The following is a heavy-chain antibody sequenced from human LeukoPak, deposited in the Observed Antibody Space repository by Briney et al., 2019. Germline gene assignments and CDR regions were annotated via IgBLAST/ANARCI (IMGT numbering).Heavy chain of an antibody. D-gene: IGHD6-13*01. CDR3: ARDTGSSSRYNWFDP. V-gene: IGHV4-34*01. J-gene: IGHJ5*02. Sequence: SETLSLTCAVYGGSISGYYWSWIRQPPGKGLEWIGEINHSGSTNYNPSLKSRVTISVDTSKNQFSLKLSSMTAADTAVYYCARDTGSSSRYNWFDPWGQGTLVTVSS. CDR2: INHSGST. CDR1: GGSISGYY.